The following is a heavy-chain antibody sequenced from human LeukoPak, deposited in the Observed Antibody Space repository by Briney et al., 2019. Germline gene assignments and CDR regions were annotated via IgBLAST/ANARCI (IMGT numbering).Heavy chain of an antibody. D-gene: IGHD5-18*01. CDR1: GGSISTYY. CDR2: IYYSGST. V-gene: IGHV4-59*12. CDR3: ARAGGYNFKSSGPETIDY. J-gene: IGHJ4*01. Sequence: SETLSLTCTVSGGSISTYYWSWIRQPPGKGLEWIGYIYYSGSTNYNPSLKSRVTISVDTSKNQFSLRLSSVNAADTAVYYCARAGGYNFKSSGPETIDYWGQGTLVVVSS.